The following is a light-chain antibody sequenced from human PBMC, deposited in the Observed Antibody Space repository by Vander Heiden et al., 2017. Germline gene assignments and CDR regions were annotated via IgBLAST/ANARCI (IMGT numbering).Light chain of an antibody. V-gene: IGLV2-14*03. CDR3: SSYTTRGTRV. Sequence: QSALTQPASVSGSLGQSMTSSRAGTSSDVGGYDSVSWYQQRPGKAPKLMIYDVTYRPSGVSIRFSGSKSGNTASLTSSGLQAEDESDYYCSSYTTRGTRVFGTGTNVTVL. CDR1: SSDVGGYDS. CDR2: DVT. J-gene: IGLJ1*01.